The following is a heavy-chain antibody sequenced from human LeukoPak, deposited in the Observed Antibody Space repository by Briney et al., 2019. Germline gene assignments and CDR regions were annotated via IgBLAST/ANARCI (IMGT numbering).Heavy chain of an antibody. CDR2: INPNSGGT. V-gene: IGHV1-2*02. Sequence: ASVKVSCKASGYTFTGYYMHWVRPAPGQGLEWMGWINPNSGGTNYAQKFQGTVTMTRDTSISTAYMELSRLRSDDTAVYYCARDVPRYCSGDSCYSEYIDYWGQGTLVTVSS. CDR3: ARDVPRYCSGDSCYSEYIDY. D-gene: IGHD2-15*01. J-gene: IGHJ4*02. CDR1: GYTFTGYY.